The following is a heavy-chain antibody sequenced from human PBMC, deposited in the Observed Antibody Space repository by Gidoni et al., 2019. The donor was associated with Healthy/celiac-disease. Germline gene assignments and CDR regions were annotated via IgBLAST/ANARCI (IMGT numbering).Heavy chain of an antibody. CDR2: ISYDGSNK. Sequence: QVQLVESGGGVVQPGRSLRLSCAAAGFTFSSYAMHWVRQAPGKGLEWVAVISYDGSNKYYADSVKGRFTISRDNSKNTLYLQMNSLRAEDTAVYYCARVQGAAAKGYFDYWGQGTLVTVSS. CDR3: ARVQGAAAKGYFDY. D-gene: IGHD6-13*01. CDR1: GFTFSSYA. V-gene: IGHV3-30-3*01. J-gene: IGHJ4*02.